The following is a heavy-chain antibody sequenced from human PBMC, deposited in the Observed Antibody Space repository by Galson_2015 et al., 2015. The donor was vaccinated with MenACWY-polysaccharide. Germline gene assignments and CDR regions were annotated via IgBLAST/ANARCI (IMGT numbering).Heavy chain of an antibody. Sequence: SLRLSCAASGFTFNDFWLSWVRQAPGKGLEWVANITQYGGEKYYVDSVKGRFTISRDNAKNSLYLQMNSLRAEDTAVYYCARDGGRTIGTTQRGYWGQGTLVTVSS. V-gene: IGHV3-7*01. D-gene: IGHD1-1*01. J-gene: IGHJ4*02. CDR3: ARDGGRTIGTTQRGY. CDR1: GFTFNDFW. CDR2: ITQYGGEK.